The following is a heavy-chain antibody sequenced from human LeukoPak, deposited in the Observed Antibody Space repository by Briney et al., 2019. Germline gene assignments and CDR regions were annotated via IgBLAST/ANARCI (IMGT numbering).Heavy chain of an antibody. J-gene: IGHJ4*02. Sequence: GGSLRLSCAASGFTFSSYAMSWVRQAPGKGLEWVSAISGSGGSTYYADSVKGRFTISRDNSKNTLYLQMNSLRAEDTAVYYCAKDPVNYYGSGSYYARWGQGTLVTVSS. CDR3: AKDPVNYYGSGSYYAR. CDR1: GFTFSSYA. D-gene: IGHD3-10*01. CDR2: ISGSGGST. V-gene: IGHV3-23*01.